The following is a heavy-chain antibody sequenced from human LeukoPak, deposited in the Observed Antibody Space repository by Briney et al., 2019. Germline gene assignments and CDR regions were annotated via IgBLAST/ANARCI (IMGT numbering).Heavy chain of an antibody. V-gene: IGHV3-33*06. CDR3: AKDLMVADILTGYHYYYYYGMDV. Sequence: PGRSLRLSCAASGFTFSSYGMHWVRQAPGKGLEWVAVIWYDGSNKYYADSVKGRFTISRDNSKNTLYLQMNSLRAEDTAVYYCAKDLMVADILTGYHYYYYYGMDVWGQGTTVTVSS. D-gene: IGHD3-9*01. CDR1: GFTFSSYG. J-gene: IGHJ6*02. CDR2: IWYDGSNK.